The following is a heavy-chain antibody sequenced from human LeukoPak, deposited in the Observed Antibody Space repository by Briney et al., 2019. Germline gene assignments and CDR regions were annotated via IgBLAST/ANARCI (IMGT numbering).Heavy chain of an antibody. Sequence: PGGSLRLSCAASGFTFSSYGMHWVRQAPGKGLEWVAVIWSDGSEKYYAESVKGRFTISKDNSRNTLYLQMTTRRVDDTVEYCSAPGLNGGWYLDYWGQGTLVTVSS. J-gene: IGHJ4*02. CDR3: APGLNGGWYLDY. CDR1: GFTFSSYG. D-gene: IGHD2-8*01. CDR2: IWSDGSEK. V-gene: IGHV3-33*01.